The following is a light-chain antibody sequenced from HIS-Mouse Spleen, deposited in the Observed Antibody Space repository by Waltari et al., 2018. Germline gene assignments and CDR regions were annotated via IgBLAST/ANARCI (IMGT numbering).Light chain of an antibody. V-gene: IGLV3-25*03. J-gene: IGLJ2*01. CDR1: ALPKQY. Sequence: SYELTQPPSVSVSPGQTARITCSGDALPKQYAYWYQQKPGQAPVLVIYKDRERPSGIQGRFSGPSSGTTVTLTIRGVQAEDEADYYCQSADSSGTYVVFGGGTKLTVL. CDR2: KDR. CDR3: QSADSSGTYVV.